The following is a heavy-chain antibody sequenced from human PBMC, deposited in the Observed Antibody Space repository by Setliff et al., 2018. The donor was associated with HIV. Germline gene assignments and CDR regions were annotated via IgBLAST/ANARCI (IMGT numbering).Heavy chain of an antibody. CDR1: GYTFTAYG. CDR2: ISTYSDEA. D-gene: IGHD5-12*01. J-gene: IGHJ4*02. V-gene: IGHV1-18*01. CDR3: ATLRINRDGSPGKAFDY. Sequence: ASVKVSCKASGYTFTAYGLSWVRQAPGQGLEWMGWISTYSDEASYAQNLYDRVTMTTDTSTSTAYMELRSLRFDDTAVYYCATLRINRDGSPGKAFDYWGQGTLVTVSS.